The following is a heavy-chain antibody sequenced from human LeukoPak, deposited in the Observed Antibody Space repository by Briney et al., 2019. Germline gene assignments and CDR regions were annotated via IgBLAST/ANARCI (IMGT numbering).Heavy chain of an antibody. CDR3: ARGLVGYCSSTSCDLFDP. J-gene: IGHJ5*02. CDR2: INHSGST. D-gene: IGHD2-2*01. V-gene: IGHV4-34*01. CDR1: GGSFSGYY. Sequence: SETLSLTCAVYGGSFSGYYWSWIRQPPGKGLEWIGEINHSGSTNYNPSLKSRVTISVDTSKNQFSLKLSSVTAADTAVYYCARGLVGYCSSTSCDLFDPWGQGTLVTVSS.